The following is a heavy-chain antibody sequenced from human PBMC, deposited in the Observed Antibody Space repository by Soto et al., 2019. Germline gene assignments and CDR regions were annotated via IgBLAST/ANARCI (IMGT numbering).Heavy chain of an antibody. V-gene: IGHV1-8*01. CDR3: ARVYCSSTRCHYYYGMEV. Sequence: ASVKVSCKASGYTFTSYDINWVRQATGQGLEWMGWMNPNSGNTGYAQKFQGRVTMTRNTSISTAYMELSSLRSEDTAVYYCARVYCSSTRCHYYYGMEVWGQGTTLTVS. CDR2: MNPNSGNT. D-gene: IGHD2-2*01. CDR1: GYTFTSYD. J-gene: IGHJ6*02.